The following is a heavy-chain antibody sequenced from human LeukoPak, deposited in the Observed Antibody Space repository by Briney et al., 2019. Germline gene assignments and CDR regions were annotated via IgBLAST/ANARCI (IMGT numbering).Heavy chain of an antibody. J-gene: IGHJ1*01. Sequence: ASVKVSCKASGYTFTSYGIGWVRQAPGQGLEWMGWISAYNGNTNYAQKLQGRVTMTTDTSTSKAYMELRSLRSDDTAVYYCVRETNDYGDYVWFQHWGQGTLVTVSS. CDR3: VRETNDYGDYVWFQH. D-gene: IGHD4-17*01. CDR2: ISAYNGNT. V-gene: IGHV1-18*01. CDR1: GYTFTSYG.